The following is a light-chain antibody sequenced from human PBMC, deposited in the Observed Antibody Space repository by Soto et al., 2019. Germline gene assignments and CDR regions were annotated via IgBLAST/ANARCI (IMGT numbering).Light chain of an antibody. J-gene: IGKJ2*01. CDR2: SAS. Sequence: DIQMTQSPSSLSASVGDRVTITCRASQSISSYLNWYQQKPGQPPRLLIYSASTRATGVPARFTGSGSGSEFTLTISGLQSEDFAVYYCQQGHNWPLTFGQGTRLEI. CDR3: QQGHNWPLT. V-gene: IGKV1-39*01. CDR1: QSISSY.